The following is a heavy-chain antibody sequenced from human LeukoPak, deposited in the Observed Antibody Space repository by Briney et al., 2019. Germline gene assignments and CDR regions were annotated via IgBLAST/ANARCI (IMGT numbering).Heavy chain of an antibody. CDR2: IYYSGST. CDR3: ARDRFIGGLAIDI. J-gene: IGHJ3*02. D-gene: IGHD3-16*01. CDR1: GGSISSYY. V-gene: IGHV4-59*01. Sequence: SETLSLTCTVSGGSISSYYWSWIRQPPGKGLEWIGYIYYSGSTNYNPSLKSRVTISVDTSKNQFPLKLSSVTAADTAVYYCARDRFIGGLAIDIWGQGTMVTVSS.